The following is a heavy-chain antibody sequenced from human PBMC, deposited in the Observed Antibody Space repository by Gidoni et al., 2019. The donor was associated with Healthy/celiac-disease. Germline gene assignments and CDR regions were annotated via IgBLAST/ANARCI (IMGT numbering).Heavy chain of an antibody. CDR2: SSDSGGST. CDR3: AKPQAQAQWLLGY. V-gene: IGHV3-23*01. J-gene: IGHJ4*02. D-gene: IGHD6-19*01. CDR1: GFTFSSYA. Sequence: EVLLLESGGGLVQPGGSLSCSCAASGFTFSSYARSWVRQAPGTGLGWVSASSDSGGSTYYAGSVKGRFTISRDNSKNTLYLQMNSLRAEDTAVYYCAKPQAQAQWLLGYWGQGTLVTVSS.